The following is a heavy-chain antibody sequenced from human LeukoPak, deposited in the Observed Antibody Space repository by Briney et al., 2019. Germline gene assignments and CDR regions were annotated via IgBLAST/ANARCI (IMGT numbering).Heavy chain of an antibody. Sequence: GASVKVSCTASGGTFSSYAISWVRQAPGQGLEWMGGIIPIFGTANYAQKFQGRVTITADESTSTAYMELSSLRSEDTAVYYCARDPLSGYYPYYYYGMDVWGQGTTVTVSS. D-gene: IGHD3-3*01. CDR1: GGTFSSYA. J-gene: IGHJ6*02. CDR3: ARDPLSGYYPYYYYGMDV. CDR2: IIPIFGTA. V-gene: IGHV1-69*13.